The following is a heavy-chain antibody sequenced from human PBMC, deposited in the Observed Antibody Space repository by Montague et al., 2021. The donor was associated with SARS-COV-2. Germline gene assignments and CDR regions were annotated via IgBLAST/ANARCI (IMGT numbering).Heavy chain of an antibody. V-gene: IGHV4-4*09. Sequence: SETLSLTCTVSGDSISESHWSWIRQPPGKGLEWIGYIYNSGSTNYNPALESRVTLTVSASNNQFYLTLRSVTAADTAVYYCARLTDTSVYYYHYGFDVWGQGTTVTVSS. D-gene: IGHD5/OR15-5a*01. CDR3: ARLTDTSVYYYHYGFDV. CDR2: IYNSGST. CDR1: GDSISESH. J-gene: IGHJ6*02.